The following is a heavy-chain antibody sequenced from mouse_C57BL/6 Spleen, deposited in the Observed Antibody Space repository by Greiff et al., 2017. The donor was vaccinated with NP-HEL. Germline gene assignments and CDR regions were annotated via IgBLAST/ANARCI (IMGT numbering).Heavy chain of an antibody. V-gene: IGHV3-6*01. Sequence: ESGPGLVKPSQSLSLTCSVTGYSITSGYYWNWIRQFPGNKLEWMGYISYDGSNNYNPSLKNRISITRDTSKNQFFLKLNSVTTEDTATYYCARDRDGYDRGAMDYWGQGTSVTVSS. CDR3: ARDRDGYDRGAMDY. D-gene: IGHD2-2*01. J-gene: IGHJ4*01. CDR2: ISYDGSN. CDR1: GYSITSGYY.